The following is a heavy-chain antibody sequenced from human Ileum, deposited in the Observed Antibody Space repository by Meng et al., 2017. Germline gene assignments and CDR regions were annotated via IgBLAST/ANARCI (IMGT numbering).Heavy chain of an antibody. Sequence: QVQLPESGPGLVRPSGTSSLTCAFSSGSISSNTYWSWLRQPPGKGLEWIGQISHSGSAYYNPSLKSRVTMSVDKSKSQFSLMLTSVTAADTAIYYCARHGGYSQDFWGQGTLVTVSS. J-gene: IGHJ4*02. CDR3: ARHGGYSQDF. D-gene: IGHD4-23*01. V-gene: IGHV4-4*02. CDR2: ISHSGSA. CDR1: SGSISSNTY.